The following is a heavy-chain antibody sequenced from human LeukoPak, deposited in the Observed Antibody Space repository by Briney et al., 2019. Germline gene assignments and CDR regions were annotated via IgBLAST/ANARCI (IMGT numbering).Heavy chain of an antibody. Sequence: GGSLRLSCAASGFTFSNAWMSWVRQAPGKGLEWVGRIKSKTDGGTTDYAAPVKGRFTISRDDSKNTLYLQMSSLKTEDTAVYYCTTVDYDSSGYASYWGQGTLVTVSS. D-gene: IGHD3-22*01. CDR2: IKSKTDGGTT. V-gene: IGHV3-15*01. J-gene: IGHJ4*02. CDR3: TTVDYDSSGYASY. CDR1: GFTFSNAW.